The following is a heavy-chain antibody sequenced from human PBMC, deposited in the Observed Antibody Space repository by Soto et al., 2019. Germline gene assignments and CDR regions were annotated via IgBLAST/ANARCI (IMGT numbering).Heavy chain of an antibody. J-gene: IGHJ6*02. CDR1: GFTFSSYA. CDR2: ISGSGGST. Sequence: PGGSLRLSCAASGFTFSSYAMSWVRQAPGKGLEWVSAISGSGGSTYYADSVKGRFTISRDNSKNTLYLQMNSLRAEDTAVYYCAKVARAVAEDYYYYDGMDVWGQGTTVTVSS. D-gene: IGHD6-19*01. V-gene: IGHV3-23*01. CDR3: AKVARAVAEDYYYYDGMDV.